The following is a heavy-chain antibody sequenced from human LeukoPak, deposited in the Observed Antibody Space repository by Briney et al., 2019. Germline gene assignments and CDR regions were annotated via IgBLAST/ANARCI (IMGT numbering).Heavy chain of an antibody. J-gene: IGHJ6*03. Sequence: GASVKVSCKASGGTFSSYAISWVRQAPGQGLEWMGGIIPIFGTANYAQKFQGRVTITTDESTSTAYMELSSLRSEDTAVYYCARVVIRYYYYYYMDVWGKGTTVTVSS. CDR1: GGTFSSYA. V-gene: IGHV1-69*05. CDR2: IIPIFGTA. D-gene: IGHD3-22*01. CDR3: ARVVIRYYYYYYMDV.